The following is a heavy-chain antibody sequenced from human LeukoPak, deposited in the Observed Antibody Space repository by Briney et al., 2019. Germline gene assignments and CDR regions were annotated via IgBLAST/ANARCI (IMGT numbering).Heavy chain of an antibody. Sequence: ASVKVSCKASGYTFTTYAMHWVRQAPGQRLEWMGWINAGNGNTKYSQKFQGRVTITRDTSATTAYMELSNLRSEDTSVYYCARGSFYYFYGMDVWGQGTTVTVSS. CDR1: GYTFTTYA. V-gene: IGHV1-3*01. J-gene: IGHJ6*02. CDR2: INAGNGNT. CDR3: ARGSFYYFYGMDV.